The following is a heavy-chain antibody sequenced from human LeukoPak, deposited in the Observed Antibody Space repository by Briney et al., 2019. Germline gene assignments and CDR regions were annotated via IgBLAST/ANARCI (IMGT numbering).Heavy chain of an antibody. D-gene: IGHD5-18*01. CDR1: GGSFSDYY. CDR2: INHSGST. CDR3: ATSHYGYHY. V-gene: IGHV4-34*01. Sequence: PSGTLSLTCAVYGGSFSDYYWSWIRQPPGKGLEWIGEINHSGSTNYNPSLKSRVTISVDTSKNQFSLKLTSVTAADTAVYYCATSHYGYHYWGQGILVTVSS. J-gene: IGHJ4*02.